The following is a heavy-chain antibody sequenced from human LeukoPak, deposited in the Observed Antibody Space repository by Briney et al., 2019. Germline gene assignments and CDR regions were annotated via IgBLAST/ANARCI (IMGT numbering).Heavy chain of an antibody. V-gene: IGHV3-21*01. J-gene: IGHJ6*03. Sequence: GGSLRLSCAASGFTFSSYSMNWVRQAPGKGLEWVSSISSSSSYIYYADSVKGRFTISRDNAKNSLYLRMNSLRAEDTAVYYCARESSSYGYDYYYYMDVWGKGTTVTVSS. CDR1: GFTFSSYS. CDR3: ARESSSYGYDYYYYMDV. D-gene: IGHD5-18*01. CDR2: ISSSSSYI.